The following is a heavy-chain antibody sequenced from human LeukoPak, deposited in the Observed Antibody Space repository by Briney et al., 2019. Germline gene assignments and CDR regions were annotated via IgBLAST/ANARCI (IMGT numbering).Heavy chain of an antibody. Sequence: SVKVSCKASGGTFSSYAISWVRQAPGQGLEWMGGIIPIFGTANYTQKFQGRVTITADESTSTAYMELSSLRSEDTAVYYCARGTHLRGYSYGYVFDYWGQGTLVTVSS. CDR3: ARGTHLRGYSYGYVFDY. V-gene: IGHV1-69*01. D-gene: IGHD5-18*01. CDR1: GGTFSSYA. J-gene: IGHJ4*02. CDR2: IIPIFGTA.